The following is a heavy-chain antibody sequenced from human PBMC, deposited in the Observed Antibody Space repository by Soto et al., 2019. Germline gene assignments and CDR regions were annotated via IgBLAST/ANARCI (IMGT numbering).Heavy chain of an antibody. V-gene: IGHV1-18*04. CDR3: ARAGLEYYYDSSGYYSSHFDY. CDR1: GYTFTSYG. Sequence: ASVKVSCKASGYTFTSYGISWVRQAPGQGLEWMGWISAYSGNTNYAQKLQGRVTMTTDTSTSTAYMELRSLRSDDTAVDYCARAGLEYYYDSSGYYSSHFDYWGQGTLVTVSS. CDR2: ISAYSGNT. J-gene: IGHJ4*02. D-gene: IGHD3-22*01.